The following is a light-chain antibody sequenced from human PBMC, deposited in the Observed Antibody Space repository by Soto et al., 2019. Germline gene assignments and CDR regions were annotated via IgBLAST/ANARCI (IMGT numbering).Light chain of an antibody. CDR1: SSDVGGYDS. CDR3: SSYTTSGSLWV. Sequence: QSALTQPASVSGSPGQSITISCTGTSSDVGGYDSVSWYQQHPGKAPKLLIFEVFNRPSGVSNRFSGSKSGNAASLTISGLQTGDEADYYCSSYTTSGSLWVFGGGTKLTVL. V-gene: IGLV2-14*01. CDR2: EVF. J-gene: IGLJ3*02.